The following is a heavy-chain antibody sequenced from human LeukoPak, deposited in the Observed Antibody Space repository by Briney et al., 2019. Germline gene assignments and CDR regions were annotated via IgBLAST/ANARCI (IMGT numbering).Heavy chain of an antibody. D-gene: IGHD2-15*01. CDR2: ISAYNGNT. V-gene: IGHV1-18*01. CDR1: GYTFTSYG. CDR3: ARSVVVVAATQIEYYYGMDV. Sequence: GASVKISCTASGYTFTSYGISWVRQAPGQGLEWMGWISAYNGNTNYAQKLQGRVTMTTDTPTSTAYMELRSLRSDDTAVYYCARSVVVVAATQIEYYYGMDVWGQGTTVTVSS. J-gene: IGHJ6*02.